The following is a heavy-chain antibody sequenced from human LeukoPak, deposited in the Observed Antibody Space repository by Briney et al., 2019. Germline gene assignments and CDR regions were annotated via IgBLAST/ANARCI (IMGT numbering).Heavy chain of an antibody. Sequence: GGSLRLSCAASGFTFRSHNMHWVRQAPGKGLEWVAAISFDGSKKYYADSVKGRFAISRDNSQNTLSLQMFSLRTEDTAVYFCAADWHGICSGEYCYSSTLVYWGQGTLVPVSS. CDR2: ISFDGSKK. D-gene: IGHD2-15*01. V-gene: IGHV3-30*01. CDR3: AADWHGICSGEYCYSSTLVY. J-gene: IGHJ4*02. CDR1: GFTFRSHN.